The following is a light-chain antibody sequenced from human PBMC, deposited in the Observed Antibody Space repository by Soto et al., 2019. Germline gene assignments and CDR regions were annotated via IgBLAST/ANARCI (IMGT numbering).Light chain of an antibody. CDR3: ASWDDSLSGGV. CDR2: TDY. V-gene: IGLV1-44*01. J-gene: IGLJ3*02. CDR1: NSNIGTYT. Sequence: QAVVTQPPSATGTPGQSGIISCSVSNSNIGTYTVNWYQQLPGTAPKLLIYTDYQRPSGVPDRFSGSRSGTSASLAISGLQSEDEADYYCASWDDSLSGGVFGGGTKVTGL.